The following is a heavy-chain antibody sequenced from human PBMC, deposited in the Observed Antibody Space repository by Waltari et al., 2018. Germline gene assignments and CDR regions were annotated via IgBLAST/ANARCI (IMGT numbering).Heavy chain of an antibody. CDR2: IIPICGTA. V-gene: IGHV1-69*13. Sequence: QVQLVQSGAEVKKPGSSVKVSCKASGGTFSSYAISWVRQAPGQGLEWMGGIIPICGTANYAQKFQGRVTITADESTSTAYMELSSLRSEDTAVYYCARHIVVVVAATPGDYYYGMDVWGQGTTVTVSS. CDR3: ARHIVVVVAATPGDYYYGMDV. D-gene: IGHD2-15*01. J-gene: IGHJ6*02. CDR1: GGTFSSYA.